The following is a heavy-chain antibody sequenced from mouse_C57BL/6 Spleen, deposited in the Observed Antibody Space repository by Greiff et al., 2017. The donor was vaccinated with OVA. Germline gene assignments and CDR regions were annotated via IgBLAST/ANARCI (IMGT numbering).Heavy chain of an antibody. Sequence: VQLQQPGAELVRPGSSVKLSCKASGYTFTSYWMHWVKQRPIQGLEWIGNIDPSDSETHYNQKFKDKATLTVDKSSSTAYMQLSSLTSEDSAVYYCAREDSISYYFDYWGQGTTLTVSS. D-gene: IGHD2-10*02. CDR2: IDPSDSET. CDR3: AREDSISYYFDY. J-gene: IGHJ2*01. V-gene: IGHV1-52*01. CDR1: GYTFTSYW.